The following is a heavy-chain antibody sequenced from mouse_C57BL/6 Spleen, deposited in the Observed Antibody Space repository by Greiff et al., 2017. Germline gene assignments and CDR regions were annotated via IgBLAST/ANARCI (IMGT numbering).Heavy chain of an antibody. Sequence: QVQLQQSGPELVKPGASVKISCKASGYAFSSSWMNWVKQRPGKGLEWIGRIYPGDGDTNYNGKFKGKTTLTADKYSSTAYMQHSSLTSEDSAVYYCARKVGVTAGGYFDCWGQGTTLTVSS. CDR2: IYPGDGDT. CDR3: ARKVGVTAGGYFDC. V-gene: IGHV1-82*01. CDR1: GYAFSSSW. J-gene: IGHJ2*01. D-gene: IGHD1-3*01.